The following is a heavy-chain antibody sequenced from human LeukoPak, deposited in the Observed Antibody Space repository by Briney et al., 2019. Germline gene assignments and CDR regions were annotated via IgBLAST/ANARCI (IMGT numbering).Heavy chain of an antibody. V-gene: IGHV4-59*01. Sequence: SETLSLTCTVSGGSISSYYWSWIRQPPGKGLEWIGYIYYSGSTNYNPSLKSRVTISVDTSKNQFSLKLSSVTAADTAVYYCARDHRGSGWYGDWFDPWGQGTLVTVSS. CDR3: ARDHRGSGWYGDWFDP. CDR1: GGSISSYY. CDR2: IYYSGST. J-gene: IGHJ5*02. D-gene: IGHD6-19*01.